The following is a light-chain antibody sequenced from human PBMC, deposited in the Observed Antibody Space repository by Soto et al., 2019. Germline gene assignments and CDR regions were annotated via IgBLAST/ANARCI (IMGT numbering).Light chain of an antibody. V-gene: IGKV3-15*01. CDR2: GAS. J-gene: IGKJ2*01. CDR1: QSVSSN. Sequence: EIVMTQSPATLSVSPGERATLSCRASQSVSSNLAWYQQKPGQAPRLLIYGASTRATGIPARFSGSGAGTEVTPTVSSLQSEDCAVYSCQQYNNWPPYPFGQGTKLEIK. CDR3: QQYNNWPPYP.